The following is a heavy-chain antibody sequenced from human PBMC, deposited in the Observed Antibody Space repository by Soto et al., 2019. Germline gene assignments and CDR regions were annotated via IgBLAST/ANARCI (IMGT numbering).Heavy chain of an antibody. CDR3: ARDSCISTSCYPDY. J-gene: IGHJ4*02. CDR2: IYYSGST. V-gene: IGHV4-31*03. CDR1: GGSISSGGYY. Sequence: QVQLQESGPGLVKPSQTLSLTCTVSGGSISSGGYYWSWIRQHPGKGLEWIGYIYYSGSTYYNPSLKRRVTISVDTSKNQFSLQLSSVTAADTAVYYCARDSCISTSCYPDYWGQGTLVTVSS. D-gene: IGHD2-2*01.